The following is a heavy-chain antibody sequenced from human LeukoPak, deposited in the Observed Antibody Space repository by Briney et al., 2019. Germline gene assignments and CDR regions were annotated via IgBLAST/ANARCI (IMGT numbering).Heavy chain of an antibody. J-gene: IGHJ4*02. CDR1: GFTFDDYA. CDR2: ISWDGGST. CDR3: AKDDRAVAGTGYFDY. Sequence: GGSLRLSCTASGFTFDDYAIRWVRQAPGKGLEWVSVISWDGGSTYYADSVKGRFTISRDNSKNSLYLQMNSLRAEDTALYYCAKDDRAVAGTGYFDYWGQGTLVTVSS. D-gene: IGHD6-19*01. V-gene: IGHV3-43D*03.